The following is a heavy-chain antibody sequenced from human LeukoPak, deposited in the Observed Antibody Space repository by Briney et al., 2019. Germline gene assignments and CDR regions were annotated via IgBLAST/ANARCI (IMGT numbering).Heavy chain of an antibody. D-gene: IGHD3-22*01. J-gene: IGHJ1*01. CDR1: GFTFDDYA. CDR2: MNWNGGIT. CDR3: ATYSSLNRREFQY. V-gene: IGHV3-20*04. Sequence: GGSLRLSCAASGFTFDDYAMHWVRQAPGRGLEWVSGMNWNGGITGYVDSVKGRFTISRDNAKNSLYLQMNSLRAEDTAVYYCATYSSLNRREFQYWGQGTLLTVSS.